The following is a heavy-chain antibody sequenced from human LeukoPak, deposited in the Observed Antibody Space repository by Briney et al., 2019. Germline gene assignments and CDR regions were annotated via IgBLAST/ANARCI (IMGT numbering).Heavy chain of an antibody. CDR1: GGSISSSSSY. D-gene: IGHD4-17*01. CDR3: ARVDFYVSSVTMENWFDP. Sequence: RTSETLSLTCTVSGGSISSSSSYWGWIRQPPGKGLEWIGEVYHSGSANYNPSLKSRVTISVDKSKNQFSLKLTSVTAADTAVYYCARVDFYVSSVTMENWFDPWGQGTLVTVSS. CDR2: VYHSGSA. V-gene: IGHV4-39*07. J-gene: IGHJ5*02.